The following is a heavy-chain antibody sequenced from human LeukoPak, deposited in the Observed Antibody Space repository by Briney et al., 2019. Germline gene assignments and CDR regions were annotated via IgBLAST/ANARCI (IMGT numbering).Heavy chain of an antibody. D-gene: IGHD4-17*01. V-gene: IGHV3-21*01. CDR3: ARDLTTVTTAYFHY. J-gene: IGHJ1*01. CDR2: ISSSSRYI. Sequence: WGSLSLSISPSGFTLRSDSVSWFRRPPGNGLEWVSSISSSSRYIYYADSVKGTFTISRDNAKNSLYLQMNALRVEDTAVYYCARDLTTVTTAYFHYWGQGTLVTVSS. CDR1: GFTLRSDS.